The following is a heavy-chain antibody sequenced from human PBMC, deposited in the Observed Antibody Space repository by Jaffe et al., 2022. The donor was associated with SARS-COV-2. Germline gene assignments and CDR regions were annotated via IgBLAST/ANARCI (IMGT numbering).Heavy chain of an antibody. V-gene: IGHV4-61*02. Sequence: QVQLQESGPGLVTPSQTLSLICTVSGDSISSGSFYWTWIRQPAGKGLEWIGRISARGSTNYNPSLKSRVTISIDKSKNQFSLRLSSVTAADTAIYYCAREGRSSWAGYWGQGSLVTVSS. J-gene: IGHJ4*02. D-gene: IGHD6-13*01. CDR1: GDSISSGSFY. CDR2: ISARGST. CDR3: AREGRSSWAGY.